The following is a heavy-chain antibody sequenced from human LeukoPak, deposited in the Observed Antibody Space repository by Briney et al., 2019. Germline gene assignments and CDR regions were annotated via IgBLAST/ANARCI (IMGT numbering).Heavy chain of an antibody. V-gene: IGHV4-34*01. D-gene: IGHD2-15*01. CDR1: GGSVSGYY. CDR2: INHSGST. CDR3: ARSGIVVVVASTNWFDP. Sequence: ASETLSLTCAVYGGSVSGYYWSWIRQPPAKGLEWIGEINHSGSTNYNPSLKSRVTISVDPSKNQFSLKLSSVTAADTAVYYCARSGIVVVVASTNWFDPWGQGTLVTVSS. J-gene: IGHJ5*02.